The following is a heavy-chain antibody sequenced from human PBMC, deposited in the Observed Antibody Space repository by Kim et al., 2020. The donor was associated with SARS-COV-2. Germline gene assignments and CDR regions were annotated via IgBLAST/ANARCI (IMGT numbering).Heavy chain of an antibody. V-gene: IGHV3-23*01. J-gene: IGHJ6*03. Sequence: GGSLRLSCAASGFTFSSYAMSWVRQAPGKGLEWVSAISGIGCSTYYADSVKGRFTISRDNSKNTLYLQMNSLRAGDTAVYYCAKASITIFGVVVSHYYYYYMDVWGKGTKVTVSS. CDR2: ISGIGCST. CDR1: GFTFSSYA. D-gene: IGHD3-3*01. CDR3: AKASITIFGVVVSHYYYYYMDV.